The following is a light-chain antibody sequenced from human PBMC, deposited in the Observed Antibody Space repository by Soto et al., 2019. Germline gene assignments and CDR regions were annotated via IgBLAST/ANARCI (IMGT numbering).Light chain of an antibody. Sequence: DIVMTQSPDSLAVSLGERAAFNCKSSQSVLHSSNNKNYLAWYQQKPGQPPKLLIYLASTRESGVPDRFSGSGSGTDFTLTTSRLQAEDVAVYYCQQYYSDSWTFGQGTKVVIK. CDR2: LAS. CDR1: QSVLHSSNNKNY. CDR3: QQYYSDSWT. V-gene: IGKV4-1*01. J-gene: IGKJ1*01.